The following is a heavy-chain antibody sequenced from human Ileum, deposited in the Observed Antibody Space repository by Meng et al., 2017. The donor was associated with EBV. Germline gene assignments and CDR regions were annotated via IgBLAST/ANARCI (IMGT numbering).Heavy chain of an antibody. CDR3: ASNGAFSLDH. Sequence: QVQLPESGPGLLGPSGTPSLTCSVSGDSISNEHWWSWVRQSPGKGLEWIGEIHHTRGPNYNPSLKSRVIISVDKSNNHFSLRLSAVTAADTAVYYCASNGAFSLDHWGQGTLVTVSS. D-gene: IGHD2-8*01. J-gene: IGHJ4*02. CDR1: GDSISNEHW. CDR2: IHHTRGP. V-gene: IGHV4-4*02.